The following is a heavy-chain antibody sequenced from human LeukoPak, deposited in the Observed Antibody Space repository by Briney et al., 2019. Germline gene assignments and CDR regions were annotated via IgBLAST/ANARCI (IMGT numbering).Heavy chain of an antibody. D-gene: IGHD4-17*01. CDR1: GFTFSNYG. V-gene: IGHV3-30*18. CDR2: MSYDGSNK. CDR3: AKLNDYGDYGSLDY. Sequence: PGGSLRLSCAASGFTFSNYGMHWVRQAPGKGLEWVAVMSYDGSNKYYADSVKGRFTISRDNSKNTLYLQMNSLRAEDTAVYYCAKLNDYGDYGSLDYWGQGTLVTVSS. J-gene: IGHJ4*02.